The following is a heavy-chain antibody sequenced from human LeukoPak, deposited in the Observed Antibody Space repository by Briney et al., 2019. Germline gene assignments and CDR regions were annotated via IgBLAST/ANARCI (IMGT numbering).Heavy chain of an antibody. Sequence: ASVKDSCKASGYTFTSYGISWVRQAPGQGLEGMGWISAYNGNTNYAQKLQGRVTMTTDTSTSTAYMELRSLRSDDTAVYYCARGAVEYDSSGYYDYWGQGTLVTVSS. D-gene: IGHD3-22*01. CDR3: ARGAVEYDSSGYYDY. CDR2: ISAYNGNT. V-gene: IGHV1-18*01. CDR1: GYTFTSYG. J-gene: IGHJ4*02.